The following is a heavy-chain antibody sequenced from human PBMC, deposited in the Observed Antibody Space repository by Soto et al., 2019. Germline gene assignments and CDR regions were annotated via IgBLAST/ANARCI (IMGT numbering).Heavy chain of an antibody. V-gene: IGHV3-30*18. J-gene: IGHJ4*02. CDR3: AKDGWDVTGYPYYFDY. CDR1: GFTFSSYG. Sequence: PGGSLRLSWASSGFTFSSYGMHWVRQAPGKGLEWVAVISYDGSNKYYADSVKSRFTIPRDNSKNTLYLQMNSLRAEDTAVFYCAKDGWDVTGYPYYFDYWGQGTLVTVSS. CDR2: ISYDGSNK. D-gene: IGHD3-9*01.